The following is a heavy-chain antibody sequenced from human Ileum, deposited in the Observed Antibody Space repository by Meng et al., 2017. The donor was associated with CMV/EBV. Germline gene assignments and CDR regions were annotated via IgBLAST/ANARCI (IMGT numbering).Heavy chain of an antibody. J-gene: IGHJ5*02. D-gene: IGHD3-10*01. V-gene: IGHV4-4*07. CDR1: GGSLTSYY. CDR3: ARAAARGVPVDL. CDR2: IHPTGTT. Sequence: QLRELGPSLLQLAETLSLTCTVTGGSLTSYYWTWIRQPAGKGLEWIGRIHPTGTTDDNPSLRSRVSMSLDKSKNQFSLKLTSVTAADTAVYYCARAAARGVPVDLWGQGTLVTVSS.